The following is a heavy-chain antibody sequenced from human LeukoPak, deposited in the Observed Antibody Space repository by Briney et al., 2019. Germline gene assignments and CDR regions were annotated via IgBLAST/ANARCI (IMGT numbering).Heavy chain of an antibody. Sequence: PGGSLRLSCVVSGFDFSGFSMSWVRHAPGKGLVWVSRIRSDGSGTNYADSVKGRFTISRDNAKNTLYLQMNSLRAEDTAVYYCARVGATWFDPWGQGTLVTVSS. V-gene: IGHV3-74*01. CDR1: GFDFSGFS. J-gene: IGHJ5*02. D-gene: IGHD1-26*01. CDR2: IRSDGSGT. CDR3: ARVGATWFDP.